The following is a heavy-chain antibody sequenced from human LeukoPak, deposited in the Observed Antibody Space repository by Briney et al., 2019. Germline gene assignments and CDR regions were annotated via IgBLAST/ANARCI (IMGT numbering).Heavy chain of an antibody. CDR3: ARHSGDSSSSTHY. Sequence: SETLSLTCTVSGGSISSSSYYWGWIRQPPGKGLEWIGSIYYSGSTYYNPSLKSRVTISVDTSKNQFSLKLSSVTAADTAVYYCARHSGDSSSSTHYWGQGTLVTVSS. CDR1: GGSISSSSYY. CDR2: IYYSGST. D-gene: IGHD6-6*01. J-gene: IGHJ4*02. V-gene: IGHV4-39*01.